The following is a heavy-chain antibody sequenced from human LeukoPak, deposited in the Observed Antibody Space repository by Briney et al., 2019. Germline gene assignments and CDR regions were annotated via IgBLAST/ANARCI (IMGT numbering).Heavy chain of an antibody. J-gene: IGHJ3*01. CDR1: GFTFSSYA. CDR3: ARDHLTVGATGASDV. CDR2: ISGSGGST. D-gene: IGHD4-23*01. Sequence: GGSLRLSCAASGFTFSSYAMSWVRQAPGKGLEWVSAISGSGGSTYYADSVKGRFTISRDNSKNTLYLQMNSLRAEDTAVYYCARDHLTVGATGASDVWGQGTMVTVSS. V-gene: IGHV3-23*01.